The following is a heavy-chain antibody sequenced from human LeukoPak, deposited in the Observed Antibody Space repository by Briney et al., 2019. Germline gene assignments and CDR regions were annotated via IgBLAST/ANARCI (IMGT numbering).Heavy chain of an antibody. CDR2: IYYSGST. CDR3: ARDSYIVGAFDI. Sequence: SETLSLTCTVSGGSISSYYWSWVRQPPGKGLEWVGYIYYSGSTNYNPSLKSRVTISVDTSKNQFSLKLSSVTAADTAVYYCARDSYIVGAFDIWGQGTMVTVSS. CDR1: GGSISSYY. D-gene: IGHD3-16*02. J-gene: IGHJ3*02. V-gene: IGHV4-59*01.